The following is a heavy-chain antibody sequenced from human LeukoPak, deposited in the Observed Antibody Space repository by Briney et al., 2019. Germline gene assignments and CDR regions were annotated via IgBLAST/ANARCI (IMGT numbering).Heavy chain of an antibody. CDR1: GFTFSSYW. D-gene: IGHD3-22*01. Sequence: GGSLRLSCAASGFTFSSYWMHWVRQAPGKGLVWVSRINSDGSSTIYADSVKGRFTISRDNAKNSLYLQMNSLRPDDTAVYYCYSNSGYQDYWGQGTLVTVSS. CDR3: YSNSGYQDY. CDR2: INSDGSST. J-gene: IGHJ4*02. V-gene: IGHV3-74*01.